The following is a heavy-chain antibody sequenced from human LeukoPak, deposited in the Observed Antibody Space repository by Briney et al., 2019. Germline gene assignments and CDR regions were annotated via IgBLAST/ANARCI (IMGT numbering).Heavy chain of an antibody. CDR3: ATPGVSGRYSFDY. J-gene: IGHJ4*02. V-gene: IGHV3-74*01. CDR2: INSDGSST. CDR1: GFTFRNYG. D-gene: IGHD6-19*01. Sequence: PGGSLRLSCSASGFTFRNYGMHWVRQAPGKGLVWVSRINSDGSSTSYADSVKGRFTISRDNAKNTPYLQMNSLRAEDTAVYYCATPGVSGRYSFDYWGQGTLVTVSS.